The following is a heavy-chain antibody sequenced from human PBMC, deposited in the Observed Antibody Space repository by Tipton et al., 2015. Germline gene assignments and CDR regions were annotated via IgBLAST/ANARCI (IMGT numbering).Heavy chain of an antibody. Sequence: SLRLSCSAAGFTLSRYAMNWVRQAPGKGLEWVSRVNIDESSKLYADSVKGRFTISRDNAKDTVYLQMTSVRADDTAVYYCGRDREYYGSGSNWDYYGIDVWGQGTSVTVS. D-gene: IGHD3-10*01. CDR1: GFTLSRYA. CDR3: GRDREYYGSGSNWDYYGIDV. V-gene: IGHV3-74*01. J-gene: IGHJ6*02. CDR2: VNIDESSK.